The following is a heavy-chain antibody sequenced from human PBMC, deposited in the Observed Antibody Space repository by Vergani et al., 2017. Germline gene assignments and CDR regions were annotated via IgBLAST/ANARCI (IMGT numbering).Heavy chain of an antibody. CDR2: ISSSSSYI. D-gene: IGHD6-19*01. CDR1: GFTFSCYS. J-gene: IGHJ4*02. V-gene: IGHV3-21*01. Sequence: EVQLLESGGGLVQPGGSLRLSCAASGFTFSCYSMNWVRQAPGKGLEWVSSISSSSSYIYYADSVKGRFTISRDNAKNSLYLQMNSLRAEDTAVYYCARDTYSSGWWENYWGQGTLVTVSS. CDR3: ARDTYSSGWWENY.